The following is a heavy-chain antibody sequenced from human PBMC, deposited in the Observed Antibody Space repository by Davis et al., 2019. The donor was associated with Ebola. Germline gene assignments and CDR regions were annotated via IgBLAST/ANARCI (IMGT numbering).Heavy chain of an antibody. J-gene: IGHJ6*02. D-gene: IGHD4-17*01. CDR2: INYSGGST. CDR1: GFIFNKYA. CDR3: AKHRVTTGYYDMNV. V-gene: IGHV3-23*01. Sequence: GESLKISCAASGFIFNKYAMTWVRQAPGKGLEWVSTINYSGGSTYYADSVKGRFTISRDNSKNTLYLQMNSLRAEDTAVYYCAKHRVTTGYYDMNVWGQGTTVTVSS.